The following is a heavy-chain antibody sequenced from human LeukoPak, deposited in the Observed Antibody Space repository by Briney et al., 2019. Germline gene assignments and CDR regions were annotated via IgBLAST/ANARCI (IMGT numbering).Heavy chain of an antibody. J-gene: IGHJ4*02. CDR1: GFTFDDYA. Sequence: PGGSLRLSCAASGFTFDDYAMPWVRQAPGKGLEWVSGISWNSGSIGYADSVKGRFTISRDNAKNSLYLQMNSLRAEDTALYYCAKDADYGGNPSSPYFDYWGQGTLVTVSS. CDR3: AKDADYGGNPSSPYFDY. D-gene: IGHD4-17*01. V-gene: IGHV3-9*01. CDR2: ISWNSGSI.